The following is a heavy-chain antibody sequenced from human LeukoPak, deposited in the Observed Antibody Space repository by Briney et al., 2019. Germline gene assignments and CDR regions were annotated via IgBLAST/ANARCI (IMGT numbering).Heavy chain of an antibody. CDR1: GFTFSSYW. V-gene: IGHV3-7*01. CDR2: IKQDGSEK. D-gene: IGHD5-12*01. Sequence: PGGSLRLSCAASGFTFSSYWMSWVRQAPGKGLEWVANIKQDGSEKYYVDSVKGRFTISRDNAKNSLYLQMNGLRAEDTAVYYCARRVDSGYDSPSDYWGQGTLVTVSS. J-gene: IGHJ4*02. CDR3: ARRVDSGYDSPSDY.